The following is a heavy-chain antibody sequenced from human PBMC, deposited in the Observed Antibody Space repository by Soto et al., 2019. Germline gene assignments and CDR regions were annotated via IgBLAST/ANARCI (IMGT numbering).Heavy chain of an antibody. J-gene: IGHJ4*02. V-gene: IGHV4-38-2*01. CDR3: ARVRDWNYYLFDY. Sequence: SETLSLTCAVSGYSISSGYYWGWIRQPPGKGLEWIGSIYHSGSTYYNPSLKSRVTISVDTSKNQFSLKLSSVTAADTALYYCARVRDWNYYLFDYWGQGTLVTVSS. D-gene: IGHD1-7*01. CDR1: GYSISSGYY. CDR2: IYHSGST.